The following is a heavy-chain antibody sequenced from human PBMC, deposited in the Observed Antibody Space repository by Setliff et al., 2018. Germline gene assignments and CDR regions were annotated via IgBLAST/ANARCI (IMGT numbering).Heavy chain of an antibody. J-gene: IGHJ4*02. CDR2: FDPEDSET. CDR3: ARASGWYYFDY. Sequence: ASVKVSCKVSGYTLTELSRHWVRQAPGKGLEWMGGFDPEDSETIYAQKFQGRVTMTTDTSTSTAYMELRSLRSDDTAVYYCARASGWYYFDYWGQGTLVTVSS. D-gene: IGHD6-19*01. V-gene: IGHV1-24*01. CDR1: GYTLTELS.